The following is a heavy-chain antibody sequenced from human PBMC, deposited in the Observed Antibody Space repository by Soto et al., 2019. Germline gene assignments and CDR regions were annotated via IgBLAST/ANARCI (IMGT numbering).Heavy chain of an antibody. V-gene: IGHV1-69*13. Sequence: ASVKVSCKASGGTFSSYAISWVRQAPGQGLEWMGGIIPIFGTANYAQKFQGRVTITADESTSTAYMELSSLRSEDTAVYYCARETYYYDSSGYRDAFDIWGQGTMVTVSS. CDR2: IIPIFGTA. D-gene: IGHD3-22*01. CDR3: ARETYYYDSSGYRDAFDI. J-gene: IGHJ3*02. CDR1: GGTFSSYA.